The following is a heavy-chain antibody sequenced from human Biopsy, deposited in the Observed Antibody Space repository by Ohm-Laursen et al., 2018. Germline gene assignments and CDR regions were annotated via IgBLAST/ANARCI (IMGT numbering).Heavy chain of an antibody. D-gene: IGHD2-15*01. J-gene: IGHJ6*02. CDR2: IHHSGST. V-gene: IGHV4-4*09. Sequence: TLTLTCTVSGVSITAYYWSWIRQPPGKGLECIGNIHHSGSTNYNPSLKSRLTISVDTSKNQFSLKLSSVTAADTAVYYCARMDCSGGSCHYYSYGMDVWGQGTTVTVSS. CDR1: GVSITAYY. CDR3: ARMDCSGGSCHYYSYGMDV.